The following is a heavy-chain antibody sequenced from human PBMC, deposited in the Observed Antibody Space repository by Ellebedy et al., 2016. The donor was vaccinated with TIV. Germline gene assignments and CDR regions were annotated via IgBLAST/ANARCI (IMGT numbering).Heavy chain of an antibody. CDR2: LSYDGTDK. Sequence: GESLKISCTASGFTFRNYAMHWVRQAPGKGLEWVTGLSYDGTDKYYAESVKGRFTISRDNTKNSLYLQMNSLTAEDTAVYYCARGSIAQESYWEYWGQGTLVTVSS. J-gene: IGHJ4*02. V-gene: IGHV3-33*08. CDR1: GFTFRNYA. D-gene: IGHD1-26*01. CDR3: ARGSIAQESYWEY.